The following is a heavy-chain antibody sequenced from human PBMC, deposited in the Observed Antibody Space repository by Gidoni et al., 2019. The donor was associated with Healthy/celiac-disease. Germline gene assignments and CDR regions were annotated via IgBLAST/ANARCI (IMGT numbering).Heavy chain of an antibody. V-gene: IGHV4-59*08. D-gene: IGHD3-3*01. J-gene: IGHJ3*02. CDR3: ARARTRRTWSGYQDAFDI. CDR1: GGSISSYY. Sequence: QVQLQESGPGLVKPSETLSLTCTVSGGSISSYYWSWIRQPPGKGLEWIGYIYYSGSTNYNPSLKSRVTISVDTSKNQFSLKLSSVTAADTAVYYCARARTRRTWSGYQDAFDIWGQGTMVTVSS. CDR2: IYYSGST.